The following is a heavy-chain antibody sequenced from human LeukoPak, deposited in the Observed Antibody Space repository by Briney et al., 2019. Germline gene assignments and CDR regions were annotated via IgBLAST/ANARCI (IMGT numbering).Heavy chain of an antibody. CDR1: GGSISSGSYY. CDR2: IYTSGST. J-gene: IGHJ6*02. V-gene: IGHV4-61*02. CDR3: ARCENYYGMDV. Sequence: SQTLSLTCTVSGGSISSGSYYWSWIRQPAGKGLEWIGRIYTSGSTNYNPSLKSRITISVDTSKNQFSLKLSSVTAADTAVYYCARCENYYGMDVWGQGTTVTVSS.